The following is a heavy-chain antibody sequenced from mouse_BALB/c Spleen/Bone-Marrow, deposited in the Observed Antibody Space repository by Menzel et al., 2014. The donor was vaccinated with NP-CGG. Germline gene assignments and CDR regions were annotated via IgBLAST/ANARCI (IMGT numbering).Heavy chain of an antibody. CDR1: GFDFSRYW. V-gene: IGHV4-1*02. CDR3: ARPDYYGYLNY. Sequence: EVQLVESGGGLVQPGGSLKLSCAASGFDFSRYWMSWVRQAPGKGLEWIGEINPDSRTINYSPSLKDKFIISRDNAKNTLFLRLNKVSSEDTALYYCARPDYYGYLNYWGQGTTLTVSS. D-gene: IGHD1-1*01. CDR2: INPDSRTI. J-gene: IGHJ2*01.